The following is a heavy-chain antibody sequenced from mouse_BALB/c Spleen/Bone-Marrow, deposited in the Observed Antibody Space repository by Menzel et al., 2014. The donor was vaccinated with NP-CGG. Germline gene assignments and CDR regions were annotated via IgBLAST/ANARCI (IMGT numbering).Heavy chain of an antibody. CDR1: GFAFSGYD. D-gene: IGHD2-2*01. Sequence: DVKMVESGGGLVKPGGSLKFSCAASGFAFSGYDMSWVRQTPEKRLEWVAYISSGGSNTYYPDTVKGRFTISRDNAKNTLYLQKNSLKSEDTAMYYCARQRGYAYAMDYWGQGISVTVSS. J-gene: IGHJ4*01. V-gene: IGHV5-12-1*01. CDR2: ISSGGSNT. CDR3: ARQRGYAYAMDY.